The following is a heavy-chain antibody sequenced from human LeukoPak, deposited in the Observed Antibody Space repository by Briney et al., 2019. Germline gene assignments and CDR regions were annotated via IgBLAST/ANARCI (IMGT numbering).Heavy chain of an antibody. J-gene: IGHJ4*02. Sequence: GSLRLSCAVSGFTFSSYGMHWVRQAPGKGLEWVAVISYDGSNKYYADSVKGRFTISRDNSRNALYLRMNSLRAEDTAVYYCAKSHACSSSWYKFDYWGQGTLVTVSS. CDR3: AKSHACSSSWYKFDY. CDR2: ISYDGSNK. CDR1: GFTFSSYG. D-gene: IGHD6-13*01. V-gene: IGHV3-30*18.